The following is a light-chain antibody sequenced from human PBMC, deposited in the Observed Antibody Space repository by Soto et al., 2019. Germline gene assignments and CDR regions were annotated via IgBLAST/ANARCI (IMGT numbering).Light chain of an antibody. CDR2: YDD. V-gene: IGLV1-36*01. CDR1: SSNIGNNA. Sequence: QSVLTQPPSVSEAPRQRVTISCSGSSSNIGNNAVNWYQQLPGKAPKLLIYYDDLLPSGVSDRFSGSKSGTSASLATSGLQSEDEADYYCAAWDDSMNGYDFGTGTKVTVL. CDR3: AAWDDSMNGYD. J-gene: IGLJ1*01.